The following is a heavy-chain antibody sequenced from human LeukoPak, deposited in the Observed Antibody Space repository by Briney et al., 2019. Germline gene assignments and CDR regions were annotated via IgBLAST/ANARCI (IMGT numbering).Heavy chain of an antibody. J-gene: IGHJ3*02. CDR3: ARGSVGATTQDEAAFDI. D-gene: IGHD1-26*01. CDR1: GFTFSSYS. V-gene: IGHV3-48*02. CDR2: ISSSSSTI. Sequence: GGSLRLSCAASGFTFSSYSMNWVRQAPGKGLEWVSYISSSSSTIYYADSVKGRFTISRDNAKNSLYLQMNSLRDEDTAVYYCARGSVGATTQDEAAFDIWGQGTMVTVSS.